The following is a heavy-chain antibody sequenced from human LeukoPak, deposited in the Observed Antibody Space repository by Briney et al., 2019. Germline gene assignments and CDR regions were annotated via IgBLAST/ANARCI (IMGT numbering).Heavy chain of an antibody. CDR1: GGSISSGDYY. CDR3: AREGSSGWYVNY. V-gene: IGHV4-30-4*08. J-gene: IGHJ4*02. D-gene: IGHD6-19*01. CDR2: IYYSGST. Sequence: SQTLSLTCTVSGGSISSGDYYWSWIRQPPGKGLEWIGYIYYSGSTYYNPALKSRVTISVDTSITQFSLRLSSATDADTGVYYCAREGSSGWYVNYWGQGTLVTVSS.